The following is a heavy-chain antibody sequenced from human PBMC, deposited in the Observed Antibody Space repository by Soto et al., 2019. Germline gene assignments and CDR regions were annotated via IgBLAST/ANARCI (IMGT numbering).Heavy chain of an antibody. CDR1: GYTFTGYY. Sequence: ASVKVSCKASGYTFTGYYMHWVRQAPGQGLEWMGWINPNSGGTNYAQKFRGRVTMTRDTSISTAYMELSRLRSDDTAVYYCARTSIAGLRSKNYYGMDVWGQGTTVTVSS. D-gene: IGHD5-12*01. V-gene: IGHV1-2*02. J-gene: IGHJ6*02. CDR2: INPNSGGT. CDR3: ARTSIAGLRSKNYYGMDV.